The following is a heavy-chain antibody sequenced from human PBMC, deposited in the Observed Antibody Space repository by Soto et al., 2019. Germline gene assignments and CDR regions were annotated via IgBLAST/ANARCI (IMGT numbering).Heavy chain of an antibody. D-gene: IGHD3-9*01. Sequence: QVRLVQSGAEVKAPGASVKVSCKAPGDTFTSYYMHWVRQAPGHGLEWMGVINPNGGSIRFAQKFQGRVTMTRDTLYLQMNRLTAEDTAIYYCAKGGATYGLLTHDYWGQGTLVTVSS. V-gene: IGHV1-46*01. CDR1: GDTFTSYY. CDR3: AKGGATYGLLTHDY. J-gene: IGHJ4*02. CDR2: INPNGGSI.